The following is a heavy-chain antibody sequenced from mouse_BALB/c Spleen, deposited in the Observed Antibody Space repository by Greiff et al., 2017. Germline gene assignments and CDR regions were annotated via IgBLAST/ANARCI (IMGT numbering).Heavy chain of an antibody. D-gene: IGHD1-1*01. CDR1: GFTFTDYY. Sequence: EVQLVESGGGLVQPGGSLRLSCATSGFTFTDYYMSWVRQPPGKALEWLGFIRNKANGYTTEYSASVKGRFTISRDNSQSILYLQMNTLRAEDSATYYCAREGIYYYGSSYGNAMDYWGQGTSVTVSS. CDR3: AREGIYYYGSSYGNAMDY. V-gene: IGHV7-3*02. J-gene: IGHJ4*01. CDR2: IRNKANGYTT.